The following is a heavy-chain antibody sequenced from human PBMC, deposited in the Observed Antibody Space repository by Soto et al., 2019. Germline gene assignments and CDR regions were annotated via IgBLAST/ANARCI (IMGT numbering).Heavy chain of an antibody. J-gene: IGHJ5*02. CDR3: AHRPVYAQDWFDP. CDR1: GLSLSTGGVA. V-gene: IGHV2-5*01. Sequence: QITLKESGPTLVKPTQPLTLTCTFSGLSLSTGGVAVGWIRQPPGKALEWLAVINFKDEKRYSPSLKSRLTITKDTSKNQVVLIMTNMDPVDTATYYCAHRPVYAQDWFDPWGQGILVTVSS. CDR2: INFKDEK. D-gene: IGHD2-8*01.